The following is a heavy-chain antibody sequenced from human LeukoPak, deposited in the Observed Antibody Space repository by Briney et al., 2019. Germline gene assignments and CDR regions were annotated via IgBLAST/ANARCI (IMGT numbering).Heavy chain of an antibody. CDR1: GGSISSYY. Sequence: SETLSLTCTVSGGSISSYYWNWIRQPPGRGLDWIGYIYYSGSTNYNPSLKSRVTISVDTSKNQFSLKLSSVTAADTAVYYCAAETLGIGFDFWGQGPLVTVSS. CDR3: AAETLGIGFDF. J-gene: IGHJ4*02. D-gene: IGHD1-26*01. CDR2: IYYSGST. V-gene: IGHV4-59*01.